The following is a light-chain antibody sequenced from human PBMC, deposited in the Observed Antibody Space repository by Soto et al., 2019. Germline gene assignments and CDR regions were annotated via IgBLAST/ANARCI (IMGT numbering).Light chain of an antibody. CDR2: DAS. V-gene: IGKV3-11*01. Sequence: EIVLTQSPATLSLSPGERATLSCRASQSVSSSLAWYQQKPGQAPRLLIYDASNTATGIPARFSGSGSGTDFTLTSSRLDPDVFAFYYRQQRSSSFTFGQGTRLE. J-gene: IGKJ5*01. CDR3: QQRSSSFT. CDR1: QSVSSS.